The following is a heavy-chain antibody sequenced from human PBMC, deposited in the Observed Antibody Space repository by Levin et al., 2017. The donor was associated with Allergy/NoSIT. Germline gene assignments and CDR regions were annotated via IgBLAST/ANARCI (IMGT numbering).Heavy chain of an antibody. CDR1: GFTFSSYG. J-gene: IGHJ5*02. CDR2: ISYDGSNK. Sequence: GGSLRLSCAASGFTFSSYGIHWVRQAPGKGLEWVAVISYDGSNKYYADSVKGRFTISRDNSKNTLYLQMNSLRAEDTAVYYCAKDAGVGYSGYADHWGQGTLVTVSS. D-gene: IGHD5-12*01. V-gene: IGHV3-30*18. CDR3: AKDAGVGYSGYADH.